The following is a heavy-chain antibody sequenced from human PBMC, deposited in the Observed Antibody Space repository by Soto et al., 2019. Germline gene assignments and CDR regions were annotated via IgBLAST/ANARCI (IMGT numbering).Heavy chain of an antibody. V-gene: IGHV3-30*18. D-gene: IGHD6-19*01. Sequence: QVQLVESGGGVVQPGRSLRLSCAASGFTFSSYGMHWVRQAPGKGLEWVAVISYDGSNKYYADSVKGRFTISRDNSKNTLYLQMNSLRAEDTAVYYCAKGGVGSGWYFDYWGQGTLVTVSS. J-gene: IGHJ4*02. CDR2: ISYDGSNK. CDR3: AKGGVGSGWYFDY. CDR1: GFTFSSYG.